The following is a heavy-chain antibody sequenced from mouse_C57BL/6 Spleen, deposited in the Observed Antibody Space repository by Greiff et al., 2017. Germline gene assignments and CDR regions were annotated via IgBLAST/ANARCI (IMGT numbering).Heavy chain of an antibody. V-gene: IGHV5-6*01. CDR3: ATDYGSSDWYFDV. D-gene: IGHD1-1*01. Sequence: EVQLQESGGDLVKPGGSLKLSCAASGFTFSSYGMSWVRQTPDKRLEWVATISSGGSYTYYPDSVKGRFTISRDNAKNTLYLQMSSLKSEDTAMYYCATDYGSSDWYFDVWGTGTTVTVSS. CDR1: GFTFSSYG. CDR2: ISSGGSYT. J-gene: IGHJ1*03.